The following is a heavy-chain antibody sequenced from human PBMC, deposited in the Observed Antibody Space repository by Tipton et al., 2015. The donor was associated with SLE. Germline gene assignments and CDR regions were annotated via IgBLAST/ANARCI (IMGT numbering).Heavy chain of an antibody. CDR2: IHYSGST. CDR3: ARQPIAAAGTSNYFDY. V-gene: IGHV4-39*01. D-gene: IGHD6-13*01. CDR1: GGSISSSSYY. J-gene: IGHJ4*02. Sequence: TLSLTCTVSGGSISSSSYYWGWIRQPPGKGLEWIGSIHYSGSTYYNPSLKSRVTISVDTSKNQFSLKLSSVTAADTAVYYCARQPIAAAGTSNYFDYWGQGTLVTVSS.